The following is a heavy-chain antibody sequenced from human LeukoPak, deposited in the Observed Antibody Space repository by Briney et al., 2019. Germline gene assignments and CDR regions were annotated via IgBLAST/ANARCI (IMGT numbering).Heavy chain of an antibody. CDR2: MYYNGRT. CDR1: GGSISSYY. D-gene: IGHD3-22*01. Sequence: SETLSLTCTVSGGSISSYYGSWIRQPPGKGLEWIGYMYYNGRTSYNPSLKSRVTISVDMSKNQFSLKLSSVTAADTAVYYCARVPVYDSSKGGMDVWGKGTTVTVSS. CDR3: ARVPVYDSSKGGMDV. J-gene: IGHJ6*04. V-gene: IGHV4-59*12.